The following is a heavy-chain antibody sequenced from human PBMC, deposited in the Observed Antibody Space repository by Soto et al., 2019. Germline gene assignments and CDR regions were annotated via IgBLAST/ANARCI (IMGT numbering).Heavy chain of an antibody. D-gene: IGHD2-2*01. J-gene: IGHJ6*02. CDR2: INAGNGNT. Sequence: SLKLSCKHSGYTVTVDTVYWVRLAPRQRLEWMGWINAGNGNTEYSQKFQDIVTITWNTSATTSNMVLSSLRSEHTAVSYCAREVDRAGEGYASGLDVWAQGTTVTVSS. CDR1: GYTVTVDT. CDR3: AREVDRAGEGYASGLDV. V-gene: IGHV1-3*01.